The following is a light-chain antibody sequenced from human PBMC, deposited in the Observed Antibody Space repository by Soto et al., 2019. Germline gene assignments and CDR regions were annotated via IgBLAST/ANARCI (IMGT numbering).Light chain of an antibody. V-gene: IGKV3-11*01. CDR1: QSISRY. Sequence: ETVLTQSPAILSLSPGERATLFCRASQSISRYLAWYQQKPGQAPRLLIYDASNRATGIPARFSGSGSGTDFTLTISSLEPEDFAVYYCQQRSNWPPAFGQGTRLEIK. J-gene: IGKJ5*01. CDR2: DAS. CDR3: QQRSNWPPA.